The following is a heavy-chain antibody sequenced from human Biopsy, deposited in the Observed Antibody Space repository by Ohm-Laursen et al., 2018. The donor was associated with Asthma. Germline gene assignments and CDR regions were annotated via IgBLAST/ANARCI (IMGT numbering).Heavy chain of an antibody. V-gene: IGHV3-30-3*01. CDR2: ITFDGSTQ. D-gene: IGHD6-13*01. CDR1: GTHFGSYN. Sequence: SLRLSCSASGTHFGSYNMHWARQAPGMGLEWVAVITFDGSTQHYGDSVKGRFTISRDNSKNMLFLQMNSLRAEDTAVYYCSRDTLGYYFDIWGQGTQVTVSS. J-gene: IGHJ4*02. CDR3: SRDTLGYYFDI.